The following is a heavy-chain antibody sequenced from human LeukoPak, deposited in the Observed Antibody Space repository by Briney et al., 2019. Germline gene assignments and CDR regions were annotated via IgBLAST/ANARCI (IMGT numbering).Heavy chain of an antibody. V-gene: IGHV3-23*01. Sequence: GGSLRLSCAASGFTFSSYAMSWVRQAPGKGLEWVSAISGSGGSTYYADSVKGRFTISRDNSKNTLYLQMNSLRAEDTAVYYCAKDDQGYYDIFIGKDAPPLWVQGTLVSVCS. J-gene: IGHJ4*02. D-gene: IGHD3-9*01. CDR2: ISGSGGST. CDR1: GFTFSSYA. CDR3: AKDDQGYYDIFIGKDAPPL.